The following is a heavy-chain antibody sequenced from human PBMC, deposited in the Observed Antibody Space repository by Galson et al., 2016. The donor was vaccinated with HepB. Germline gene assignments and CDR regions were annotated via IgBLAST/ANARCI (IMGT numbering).Heavy chain of an antibody. V-gene: IGHV3-30-3*02. CDR2: ISYDGREN. J-gene: IGHJ6*02. CDR3: AKSSEGLLRFSGMDV. CDR1: GFSFKNYA. Sequence: SLRLSCAASGFSFKNYAMHWVRQAPGKGLEWVAVISYDGRENFYADSVKGRFTISRDDAKNSLYLQMNSLRAEDTAVYYCAKSSEGLLRFSGMDVWGQGTTVTVSS. D-gene: IGHD2-21*02.